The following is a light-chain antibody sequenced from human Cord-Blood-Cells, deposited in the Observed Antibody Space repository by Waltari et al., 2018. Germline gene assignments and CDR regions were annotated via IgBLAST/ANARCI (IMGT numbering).Light chain of an antibody. Sequence: SSELTQDPAVSVALGQTVRITCQGASLSSYYSSWYQQKPGQAPVLVIYGKTNRPSGIPDRFSGSSSGNTASLTITGAQAEDEADYYCNSRDSSGNHVVFGGGTKLTVL. CDR1: SLSSYY. CDR3: NSRDSSGNHVV. V-gene: IGLV3-19*01. J-gene: IGLJ2*01. CDR2: GKT.